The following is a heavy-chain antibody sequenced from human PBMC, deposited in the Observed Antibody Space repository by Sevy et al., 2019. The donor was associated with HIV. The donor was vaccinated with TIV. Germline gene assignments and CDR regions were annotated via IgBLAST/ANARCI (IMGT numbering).Heavy chain of an antibody. CDR2: IRNKADIYTT. J-gene: IGHJ4*02. Sequence: GGSLRLSCAASGFTFSDHYMEWVRQAPGKGLEWVDRIRNKADIYTTEHAASVKGRFTISRDDSKNSLFLLMNSLKTEDTAVYYCATHAGIAAAGRVFDYWGQGTLVTVSS. V-gene: IGHV3-72*01. D-gene: IGHD6-13*01. CDR1: GFTFSDHY. CDR3: ATHAGIAAAGRVFDY.